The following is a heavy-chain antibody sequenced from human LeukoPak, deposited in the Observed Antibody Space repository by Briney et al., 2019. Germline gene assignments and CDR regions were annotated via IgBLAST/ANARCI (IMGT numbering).Heavy chain of an antibody. D-gene: IGHD6-19*01. V-gene: IGHV1-46*01. CDR2: INPSGGST. J-gene: IGHJ4*02. CDR3: ARDQSSGWPNFDY. Sequence: ASVKVSCKTSGYSFTNYYMHWVRQAPGQGLEWMGIINPSGGSTNYAQKFQGRVTMTRDTSTSTVYMELRSLRSDDTAVYYCARDQSSGWPNFDYWGQGTLVTVSS. CDR1: GYSFTNYY.